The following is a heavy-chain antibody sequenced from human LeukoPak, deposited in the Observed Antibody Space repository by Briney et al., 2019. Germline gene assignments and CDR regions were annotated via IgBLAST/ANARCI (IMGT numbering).Heavy chain of an antibody. Sequence: GGSLRLSCAASGFTFSSYSMNWVHRAPGKGLEWVSSISSSSSYIYYADSVKGRFTISRDNAKNSLYLQMNSLRAEDTAVYYCARDPGIAAAGTNNWFDPWGQGTLVTVSS. CDR1: GFTFSSYS. J-gene: IGHJ5*02. V-gene: IGHV3-21*01. CDR3: ARDPGIAAAGTNNWFDP. CDR2: ISSSSSYI. D-gene: IGHD6-13*01.